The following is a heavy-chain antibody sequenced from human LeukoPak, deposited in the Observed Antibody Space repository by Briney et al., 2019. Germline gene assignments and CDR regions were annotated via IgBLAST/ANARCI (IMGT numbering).Heavy chain of an antibody. D-gene: IGHD6-19*01. CDR2: ISGSGGST. Sequence: GGSLRLSCAASGFTFSSYAMSWVRQAPGKGLEWVSAISGSGGSTYYADSVKGRFTISRDNSKDTLYLQMNSLRAEDTAVYYCARDAVAGTEYYFDYWGQGTLVTVSS. J-gene: IGHJ4*02. V-gene: IGHV3-23*01. CDR1: GFTFSSYA. CDR3: ARDAVAGTEYYFDY.